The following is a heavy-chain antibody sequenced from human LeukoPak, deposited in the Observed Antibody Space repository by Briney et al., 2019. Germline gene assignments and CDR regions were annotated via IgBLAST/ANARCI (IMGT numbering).Heavy chain of an antibody. Sequence: PSETLSLTCAVYGGPFSGYYWSWIRQPPGKGLEWIGEINHSGSTNYNPSLKSRVTISVDTSKNQFSLKLSSVTAADTAVYYCARPCGGDCFHNWFDPWGQGTLVTVSS. D-gene: IGHD2-21*02. CDR3: ARPCGGDCFHNWFDP. CDR2: INHSGST. V-gene: IGHV4-34*01. CDR1: GGPFSGYY. J-gene: IGHJ5*02.